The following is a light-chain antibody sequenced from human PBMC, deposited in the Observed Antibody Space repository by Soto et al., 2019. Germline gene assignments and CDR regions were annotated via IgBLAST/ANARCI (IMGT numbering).Light chain of an antibody. CDR3: QQYNDWPPIT. CDR2: GAS. CDR1: QSVNSK. V-gene: IGKV3-15*01. J-gene: IGKJ5*01. Sequence: ETVMTQSPATLSVSTGVRATISCRSSQSVNSKVAWYQHKLGQAPRLLIYGASTRATGIPARFSGSQAGTEFTLTISSLQSEDFAVYYCQQYNDWPPITFGQGTRLENK.